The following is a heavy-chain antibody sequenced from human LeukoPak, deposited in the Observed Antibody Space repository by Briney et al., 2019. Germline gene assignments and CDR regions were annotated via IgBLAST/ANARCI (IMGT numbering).Heavy chain of an antibody. V-gene: IGHV3-30*04. D-gene: IGHD4/OR15-4a*01. CDR3: AGDGGAKYGSYYYYMDV. CDR2: LSYDGSNK. CDR1: GFTFSSYA. Sequence: RAGGSLRLSCAASGFTFSSYAMYWVRQAPGRGLEWVAVLSYDGSNKYYADSVKGRFTISRDNSKNTLYLQMNSLRAEDTAVYYCAGDGGAKYGSYYYYMDVWGKGTTVTVSS. J-gene: IGHJ6*03.